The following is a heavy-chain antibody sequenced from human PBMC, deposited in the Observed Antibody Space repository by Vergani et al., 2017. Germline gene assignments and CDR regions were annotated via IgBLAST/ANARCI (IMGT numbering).Heavy chain of an antibody. J-gene: IGHJ6*03. D-gene: IGHD3-9*01. Sequence: EVQLVESGGGLVQPGGSLRLSCEASGFTLSSYSMNWVRQAPGKGLEWVSSISSSSSYIYYADSVKGRFTISRDNAKNSLYLQMNSLRAEDTAVYYCAIAPYDILTNRPYPMDVWGKGTTVTVSS. CDR2: ISSSSSYI. CDR3: AIAPYDILTNRPYPMDV. CDR1: GFTLSSYS. V-gene: IGHV3-21*02.